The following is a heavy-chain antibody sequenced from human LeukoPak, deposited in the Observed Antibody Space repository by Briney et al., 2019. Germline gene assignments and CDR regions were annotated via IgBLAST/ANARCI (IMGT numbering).Heavy chain of an antibody. CDR3: ARGGWAFDF. D-gene: IGHD6-19*01. J-gene: IGHJ4*02. CDR1: GFTFSSYW. Sequence: GGSLRLSCAASGFTFSSYWMSWVRQAPGKGLEWVATIKQDGSEKYYVDSVKGRFTISRDNAKNSLFLQMNSLRAEGTAVYYCARGGWAFDFWGQGTLVTVSS. CDR2: IKQDGSEK. V-gene: IGHV3-7*04.